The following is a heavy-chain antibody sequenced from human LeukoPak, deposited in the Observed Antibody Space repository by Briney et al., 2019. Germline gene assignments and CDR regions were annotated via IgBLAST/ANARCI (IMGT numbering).Heavy chain of an antibody. CDR2: IYTSGST. CDR3: ARGLYYDSSTPSGY. CDR1: GGSISSGSYY. D-gene: IGHD3-22*01. Sequence: SETLSLTCTVSGGSISSGSYYWSWLRQPAGKGLEWIGRIYTSGSTNYNPSLKSRVTISVDTSKNQFSLKLSSVTAADTAVYYCARGLYYDSSTPSGYWGQGTLVTVSS. V-gene: IGHV4-61*02. J-gene: IGHJ4*02.